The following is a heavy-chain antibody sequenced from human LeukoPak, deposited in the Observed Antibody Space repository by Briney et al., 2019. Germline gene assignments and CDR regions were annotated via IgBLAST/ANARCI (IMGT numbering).Heavy chain of an antibody. CDR1: GGSFSGYY. D-gene: IGHD5-18*01. Sequence: SETLSLTCAVYGGSFSGYYWSWIRQPPGKGLEWIGEINHSGSTNYNPSLKSRVTISVDTSKNQFSLKLSSVTAADTAVYYCARRGRGYSYGSYPYYYYYYMDVWGKGTTVTISS. V-gene: IGHV4-34*01. J-gene: IGHJ6*03. CDR2: INHSGST. CDR3: ARRGRGYSYGSYPYYYYYYMDV.